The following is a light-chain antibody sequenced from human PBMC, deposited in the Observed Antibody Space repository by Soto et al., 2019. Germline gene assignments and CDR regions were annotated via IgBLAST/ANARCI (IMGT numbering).Light chain of an antibody. CDR1: VLATKY. CDR3: YSVANNNLV. Sequence: SYELTQPSSVSVSPGQTARITCSGDVLATKYARWFQQKPGQAPVLVIYPDNERPSGIPGRFSGFSSGTTVTLTISGAQVEDEADYYCYSVANNNLVFGGGTKLTVL. CDR2: PDN. J-gene: IGLJ2*01. V-gene: IGLV3-27*01.